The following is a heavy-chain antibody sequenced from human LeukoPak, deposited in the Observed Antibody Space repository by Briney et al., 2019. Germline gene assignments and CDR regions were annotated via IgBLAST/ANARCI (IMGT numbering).Heavy chain of an antibody. J-gene: IGHJ4*02. CDR3: AKGPNSGWYSRFDY. V-gene: IGHV3-30*02. Sequence: PGEALRLSCAASGFTFNNYGMHWGRQAPGEGLEWGAFIRYDWSNKYYADSVKGRFTISRDNSKNTLYLQMNNLRAEDTAVYFCAKGPNSGWYSRFDYWGQGTLVTVSS. D-gene: IGHD6-19*01. CDR2: IRYDWSNK. CDR1: GFTFNNYG.